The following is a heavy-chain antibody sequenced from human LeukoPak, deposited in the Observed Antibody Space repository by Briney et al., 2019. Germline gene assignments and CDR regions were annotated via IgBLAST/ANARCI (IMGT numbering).Heavy chain of an antibody. CDR1: GFTFSSYG. CDR3: TTTFTIMITFGGVDY. Sequence: GGSLRLSCAASGFTFSSYGMHWVRQTPGKGLEWVAVIWYDGSNKYYADSVKGRFTISRDNSKNTLYLQMNSLKTEDTAVYYCTTTFTIMITFGGVDYWGQGTLVTVSS. J-gene: IGHJ4*02. V-gene: IGHV3-33*01. CDR2: IWYDGSNK. D-gene: IGHD3-16*01.